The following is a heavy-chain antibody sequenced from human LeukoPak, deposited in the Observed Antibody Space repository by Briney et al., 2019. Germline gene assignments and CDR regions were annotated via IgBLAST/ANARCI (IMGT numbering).Heavy chain of an antibody. CDR2: IYTTGKT. J-gene: IGHJ4*02. V-gene: IGHV4-4*07. Sequence: PSEALSLTCTVSSGSINSYYRGWVRQPAGRGLEWIGRIYTTGKTDYNPSLKSRLTMSVDTSKRQFSLNLTSVTAADTAIYYCARHGYTASHYFLDYWSQGTLVTVSS. CDR1: SGSINSYY. D-gene: IGHD3-16*01. CDR3: ARHGYTASHYFLDY.